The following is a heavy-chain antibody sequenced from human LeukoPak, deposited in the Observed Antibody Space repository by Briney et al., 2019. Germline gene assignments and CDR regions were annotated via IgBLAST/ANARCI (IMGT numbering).Heavy chain of an antibody. CDR1: GGSYTGYY. Sequence: SETLSLTCVVSGGSYTGYYCNWFRQPPGKGREWIGEINHSGSSSYNPSLQSRVTMSVNTSNNQFSLKMTSVTAADTAVYYCARDPGIIGTAVDFWGQGTLVTVSS. CDR3: ARDPGIIGTAVDF. CDR2: INHSGSS. V-gene: IGHV4-34*01. J-gene: IGHJ1*01. D-gene: IGHD1-7*01.